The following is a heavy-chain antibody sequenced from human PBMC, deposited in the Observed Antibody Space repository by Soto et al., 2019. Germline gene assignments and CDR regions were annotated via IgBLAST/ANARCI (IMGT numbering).Heavy chain of an antibody. J-gene: IGHJ6*02. CDR1: GFSVSSYY. Sequence: EVQLVEAGGGLSQPGESLRLSCAASGFSVSSYYMSWVRQAPGKGLEWVSVIYSGGNTHYADSVKGRFTISRDNSKNTLYLQMNSLRADDTAVYYCARDSTWISYYRYGMDVWGQGTTVTVSS. CDR2: IYSGGNT. V-gene: IGHV3-53*01. CDR3: ARDSTWISYYRYGMDV. D-gene: IGHD5-12*01.